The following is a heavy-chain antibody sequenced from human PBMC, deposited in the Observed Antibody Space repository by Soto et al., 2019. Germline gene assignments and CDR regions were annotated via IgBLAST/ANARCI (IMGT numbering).Heavy chain of an antibody. D-gene: IGHD2-2*01. Sequence: QVQLVQSGAEEKKPGASVKVSCKASGYTFTSYVMHWVRQAPGQRLEWMGWINAGNGNTKYSQKFQGRVTITRDTHASTAYMELSSQRTEDTAVYYCARAPVIADIVLEPAAKLDDWGQGTLVTVSS. CDR2: INAGNGNT. V-gene: IGHV1-3*05. J-gene: IGHJ4*02. CDR1: GYTFTSYV. CDR3: ARAPVIADIVLEPAAKLDD.